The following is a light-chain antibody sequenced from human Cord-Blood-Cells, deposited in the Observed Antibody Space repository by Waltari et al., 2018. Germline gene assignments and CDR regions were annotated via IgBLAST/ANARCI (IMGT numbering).Light chain of an antibody. CDR2: EVS. J-gene: IGLJ1*01. V-gene: IGLV2-14*01. CDR1: NSDVGAYNY. Sequence: QSALTQPASVSGSPGQSITISCTGTNSDVGAYNYVPWYQQHPGKAPKLMIYEVSNRPSGVSNRFSGSKSGNMASLTISGLQAEDEADYYCSSYTSSSTLVFGTGTKVTVL. CDR3: SSYTSSSTLV.